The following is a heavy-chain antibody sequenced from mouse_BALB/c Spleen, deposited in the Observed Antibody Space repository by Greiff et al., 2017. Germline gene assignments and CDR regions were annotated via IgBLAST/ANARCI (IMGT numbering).Heavy chain of an antibody. CDR3: GRRGSYDGAMDY. Sequence: EVMLVESGGGLVQPGGSRKLSCAASGFTFSSFGMHWVRQAPEKGLEWVAYISSGSSTIYYADTVKGRFTISRDNTKNTLFLQRTSLRSEDTAMYYCGRRGSYDGAMDYWGQGTSVTVSS. V-gene: IGHV5-17*02. CDR2: ISSGSSTI. D-gene: IGHD2-12*01. CDR1: GFTFSSFG. J-gene: IGHJ4*01.